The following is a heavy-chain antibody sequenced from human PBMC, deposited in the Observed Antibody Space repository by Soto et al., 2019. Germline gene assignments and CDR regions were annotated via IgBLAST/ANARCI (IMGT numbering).Heavy chain of an antibody. Sequence: SETLSLTCTVSGGSISSYYWSWIRQPPGKGLEWIGYIYYSGNTNYHPSLRSRVTISVDTSKNQFSLKLSSVTAADTAVYYCARRANHVVTKNWFDPWGQGTLVTVSS. J-gene: IGHJ5*02. CDR2: IYYSGNT. V-gene: IGHV4-59*12. CDR3: ARRANHVVTKNWFDP. CDR1: GGSISSYY. D-gene: IGHD2-15*01.